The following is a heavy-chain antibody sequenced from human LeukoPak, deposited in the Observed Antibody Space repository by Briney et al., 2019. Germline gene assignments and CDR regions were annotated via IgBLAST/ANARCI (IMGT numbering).Heavy chain of an antibody. D-gene: IGHD2-15*01. J-gene: IGHJ4*02. V-gene: IGHV1-18*01. CDR2: ISAYNGNT. CDR3: ARVVYCSGGSCYRENDY. Sequence: ASVKVSCKASGYTFTSHGISWVRQAPGQGLEWMGWISAYNGNTNYAQKLQGRVTMTTDTSTSTAYMELRGLRSDDTAVYYCARVVYCSGGSCYRENDYWGQGTLVTVSS. CDR1: GYTFTSHG.